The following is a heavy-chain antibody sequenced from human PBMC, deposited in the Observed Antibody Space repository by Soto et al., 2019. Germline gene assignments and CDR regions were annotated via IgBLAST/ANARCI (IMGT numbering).Heavy chain of an antibody. J-gene: IGHJ4*02. D-gene: IGHD3-10*01. CDR2: ISGSGGST. CDR3: AKRPLKFEGSYFDY. V-gene: IGHV3-23*01. Sequence: EVQVLDSGGGLVQPGGSLRLSCAASGFTFTNYPMAWVRPAPAKGLEWVSTISGSGGSTFYADSVKGRFTISRDNSKNTVYLKMNSLRVEDTAVYYCAKRPLKFEGSYFDYWGQGTLVTVSS. CDR1: GFTFTNYP.